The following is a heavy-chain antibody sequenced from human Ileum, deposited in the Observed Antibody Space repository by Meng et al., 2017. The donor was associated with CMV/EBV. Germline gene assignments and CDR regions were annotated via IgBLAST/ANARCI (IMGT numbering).Heavy chain of an antibody. V-gene: IGHV3-9*01. CDR1: GFTFDDYA. J-gene: IGHJ3*02. CDR2: ISWNSGSI. D-gene: IGHD1-26*01. Sequence: SLKISCAASGFTFDDYAMHWVRQAPGKGLEWVSSISWNSGSIGYADSVKGRFTISRDNAKNSLYLQMNSLRAEDTALYYCAKDIGGLYSGKSSGAFDIWGQGTMVTVSS. CDR3: AKDIGGLYSGKSSGAFDI.